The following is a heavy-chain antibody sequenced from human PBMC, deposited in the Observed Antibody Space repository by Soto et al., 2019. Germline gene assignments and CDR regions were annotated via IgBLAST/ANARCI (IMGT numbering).Heavy chain of an antibody. CDR2: ISGSGGST. CDR3: AKGGSIAARAGLNWFDP. D-gene: IGHD6-6*01. Sequence: GGSLRLSCAASGFTFSSYAMSWVRQAPGKGLEWVSAISGSGGSTYYADSVKGRFTISRDNSKNTLYLQMNSLRAEDTAVYYCAKGGSIAARAGLNWFDPWGQGTLVTVSS. CDR1: GFTFSSYA. V-gene: IGHV3-23*01. J-gene: IGHJ5*02.